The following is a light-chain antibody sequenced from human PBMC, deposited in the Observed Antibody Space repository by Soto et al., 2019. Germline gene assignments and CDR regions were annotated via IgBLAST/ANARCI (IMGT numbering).Light chain of an antibody. CDR1: QSISHW. V-gene: IGKV1-5*03. Sequence: DIQMTQSPSTLSASVGDRVTITCRASQSISHWLAWYQKKPGQAPKVLIYKASVLENGVSSRFSGSGFGTEFTLTISYLQPDDSAIYFCQHYSTYVWTFGQGTRVDIK. CDR2: KAS. J-gene: IGKJ1*01. CDR3: QHYSTYVWT.